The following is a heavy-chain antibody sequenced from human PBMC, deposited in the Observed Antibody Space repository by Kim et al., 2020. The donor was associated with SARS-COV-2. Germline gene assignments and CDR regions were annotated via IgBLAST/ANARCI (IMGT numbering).Heavy chain of an antibody. V-gene: IGHV4-34*01. Sequence: SETLSLTCAVYGGSFSGYYWSWIRQPPGKGLEWIGEINHSGSTNYNPSLKSRVTISVDTSKNQFSLKLSSVTAADTAVYYCARGPWIAVAGITLYYFDYWGQGTLVTVSS. D-gene: IGHD6-19*01. CDR2: INHSGST. CDR3: ARGPWIAVAGITLYYFDY. J-gene: IGHJ4*02. CDR1: GGSFSGYY.